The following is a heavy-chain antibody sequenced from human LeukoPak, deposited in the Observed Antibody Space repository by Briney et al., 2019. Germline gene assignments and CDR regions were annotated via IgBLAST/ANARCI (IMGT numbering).Heavy chain of an antibody. D-gene: IGHD3-22*01. CDR2: ISGGGINT. J-gene: IGHJ4*02. CDR3: ARSTYYYDSSGYYYEDY. CDR1: GFTFSSYG. Sequence: PGGSLRLSCAASGFTFSSYGMSWVRQAPGKGPEWVSTISGGGINTHYADSVKGRSIISRDNSKNTLYLQMNSLRAEDTAVYYCARSTYYYDSSGYYYEDYWGQGTLVTVSS. V-gene: IGHV3-23*01.